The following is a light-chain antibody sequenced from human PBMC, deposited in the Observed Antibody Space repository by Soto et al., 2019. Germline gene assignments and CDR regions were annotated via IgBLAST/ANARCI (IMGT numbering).Light chain of an antibody. Sequence: DIQMTQAPSTLSASVGDRVTITCRASQSISSSLAWYQQKPGKAPKLLIYKASSLESGVPSRFSGSGSGTEFTLTISSLQPDDFATYYCQQYNSYSRTFGQGTKLEIK. J-gene: IGKJ2*02. CDR1: QSISSS. CDR3: QQYNSYSRT. V-gene: IGKV1-5*03. CDR2: KAS.